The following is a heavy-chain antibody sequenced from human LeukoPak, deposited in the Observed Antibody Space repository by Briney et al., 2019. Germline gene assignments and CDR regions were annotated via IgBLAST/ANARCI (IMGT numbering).Heavy chain of an antibody. J-gene: IGHJ5*02. Sequence: GGSLRLSCAASGFTFSRYYMTWIRPPPGKGMELVANIKQDGSEKYYVDSVKGRFTISRDNANNSLYLQMNSLTAEDTAVYYCARGHDILTGYGPLSFDPWGQGTLVTVSS. CDR3: ARGHDILTGYGPLSFDP. D-gene: IGHD3-9*01. V-gene: IGHV3-7*01. CDR2: IKQDGSEK. CDR1: GFTFSRYY.